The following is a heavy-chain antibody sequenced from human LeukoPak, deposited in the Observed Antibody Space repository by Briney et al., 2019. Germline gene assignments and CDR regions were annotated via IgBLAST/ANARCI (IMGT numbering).Heavy chain of an antibody. CDR1: GVSINSYY. CDR3: ARGQRWSDH. CDR2: TYSGTT. J-gene: IGHJ4*02. D-gene: IGHD4-23*01. V-gene: IGHV4-59*01. Sequence: SETLSLTCTVSGVSINSYYWSWIRQPPGKGLEWIGNTYSGTTNYNPSLRSRVTILLDTSKNQFSLRLSSVTVADTAIYYCARGQRWSDHWGQGTLVTVSS.